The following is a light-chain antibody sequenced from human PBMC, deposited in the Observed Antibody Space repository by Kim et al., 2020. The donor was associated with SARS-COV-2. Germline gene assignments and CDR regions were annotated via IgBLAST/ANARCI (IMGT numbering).Light chain of an antibody. CDR1: SSDVGGYNY. J-gene: IGLJ1*01. CDR2: DVS. Sequence: GQSITISCTGTSSDVGGYNYVSWYQQHPGKAPKLMIYDVSNRPSGVSNRFSGSKSANTASLTISGLQAEDEADYYCSSYTSSSVYVFGTGTKVTVL. V-gene: IGLV2-14*03. CDR3: SSYTSSSVYV.